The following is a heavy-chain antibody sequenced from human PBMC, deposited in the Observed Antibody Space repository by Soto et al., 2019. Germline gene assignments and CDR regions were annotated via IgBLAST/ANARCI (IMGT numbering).Heavy chain of an antibody. V-gene: IGHV4-59*01. CDR3: ARAFGSSMPSLY. J-gene: IGHJ4*02. CDR1: GGSISNYY. CDR2: IYDSGST. D-gene: IGHD2-2*01. Sequence: SETLSLTCTGSGGSISNYYWSWIRQPPGKGLEWIGYIYDSGSTVYNPSLKSRVTISLDMSKNQFSLRLSSVTAADTAVYYCARAFGSSMPSLYWGQGTLVTVSS.